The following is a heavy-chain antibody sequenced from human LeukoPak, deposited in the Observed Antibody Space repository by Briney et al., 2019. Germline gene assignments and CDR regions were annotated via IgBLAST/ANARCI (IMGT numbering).Heavy chain of an antibody. CDR1: GGSISSSSYY. CDR3: ARHLLTVDTARNWFDP. CDR2: IYYSGST. J-gene: IGHJ5*02. V-gene: IGHV4-39*01. Sequence: SETLSLTCTVSGGSISSSSYYWGWIRQPPGKGLEWIGSIYYSGSTYCNPSLKSRVTISVDTSKNQFSLKLSSVTAADTAVYYCARHLLTVDTARNWFDPWGQGTLVTVSS. D-gene: IGHD5-18*01.